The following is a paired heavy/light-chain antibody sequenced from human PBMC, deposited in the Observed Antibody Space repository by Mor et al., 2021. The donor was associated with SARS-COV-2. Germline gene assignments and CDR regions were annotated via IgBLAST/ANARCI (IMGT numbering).Light chain of an antibody. Sequence: QSVLTQPPSASGTPGQRVTISCSGSSSNIGSNYVYWYQQLPGTAPKLLIYRNNQRPSGVPDRFSGSKSGTSASLAISGLRSEDEADYYCAAWDDSLSEGVFGGGTKLTVL. CDR3: AAWDDSLSEGV. CDR2: RNN. V-gene: IGLV1-47*01. J-gene: IGLJ3*02. CDR1: SSNIGSNY.
Heavy chain of an antibody. CDR2: IIPIFGIA. Sequence: QVQLVQSGAEVKKPGSSVKVSCKASGGTFSSYAISWVRQAPGQGLEWMGGIIPIFGIANYAQKFQGRVTITADKSTSTAYMELSSLRSEDTAVYYCARDPMSYRFSIAVAGRYYYYGMDVWGQGTTVTVSS. J-gene: IGHJ6*02. CDR3: ARDPMSYRFSIAVAGRYYYYGMDV. CDR1: GGTFSSYA. D-gene: IGHD6-19*01. V-gene: IGHV1-69*17.